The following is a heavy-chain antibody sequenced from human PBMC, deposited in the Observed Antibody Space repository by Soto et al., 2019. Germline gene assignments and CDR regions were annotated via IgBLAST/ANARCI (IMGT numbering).Heavy chain of an antibody. D-gene: IGHD3-22*01. CDR1: GYTFTSYG. CDR2: ISAYNGNT. J-gene: IGHJ4*02. CDR3: AREMPPPYYYDSSGYTLDY. Sequence: ASVKVSCKASGYTFTSYGISWVRQAPGQGLEWMGWISAYNGNTNYAQKLQGRVTMTTDISTSTAYMELRSLRSDDTAVYYCAREMPPPYYYDSSGYTLDYWGQGTLVTVSS. V-gene: IGHV1-18*04.